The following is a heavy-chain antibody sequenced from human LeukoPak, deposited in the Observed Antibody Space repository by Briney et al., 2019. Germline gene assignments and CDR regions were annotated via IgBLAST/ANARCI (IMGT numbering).Heavy chain of an antibody. CDR3: TASSYYDSSGYYYEFGY. Sequence: GGSLRLSCAASGFTFSNAWMNWVRQAPGKGLEWVGRIKSKTDGGTTDYAAPVKGRFTISRDDSKNTLYLKMNSLKTEDTAVYYCTASSYYDSSGYYYEFGYWGQGTLVTVSS. CDR2: IKSKTDGGTT. V-gene: IGHV3-15*07. J-gene: IGHJ4*02. CDR1: GFTFSNAW. D-gene: IGHD3-22*01.